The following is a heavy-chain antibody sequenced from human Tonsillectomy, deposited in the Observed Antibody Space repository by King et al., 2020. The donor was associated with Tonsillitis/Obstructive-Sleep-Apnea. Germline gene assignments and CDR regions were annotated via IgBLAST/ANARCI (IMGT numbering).Heavy chain of an antibody. J-gene: IGHJ5*02. CDR3: ARGPLYCSSTSCYLNWFDP. CDR1: GFTFSSYS. V-gene: IGHV3-48*02. CDR2: ISSSSSTI. Sequence: VQLVESGGGLVQPGGSLRLSCAASGFTFSSYSMNWVRQAPGKGLEWVSYISSSSSTIYYADSVKDRFTISRDNAKNSLYLQMNSLRDEDTAVYYCARGPLYCSSTSCYLNWFDPWGQGTLVTVSS. D-gene: IGHD2-2*01.